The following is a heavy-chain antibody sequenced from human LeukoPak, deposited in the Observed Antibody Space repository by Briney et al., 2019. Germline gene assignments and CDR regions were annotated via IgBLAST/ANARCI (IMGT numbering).Heavy chain of an antibody. J-gene: IGHJ5*02. CDR2: IYYSGST. CDR3: ARETAMVRGGFNWFDP. CDR1: GGSISSYY. Sequence: SETLSLTCTVSGGSISSYYWSWIRQPPGKGLEWIGYIYYSGSTNYNPSLKSRVTISVDTSKNQFSLKLSSVTAADTAVYYCARETAMVRGGFNWFDPWGQGTLVTVSS. D-gene: IGHD3-10*01. V-gene: IGHV4-59*01.